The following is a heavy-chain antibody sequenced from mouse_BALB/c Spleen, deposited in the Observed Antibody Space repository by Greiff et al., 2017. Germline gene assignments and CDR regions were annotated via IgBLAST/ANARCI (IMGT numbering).Heavy chain of an antibody. Sequence: VQVVESGAELVRPGASVTLSCKASGYTFTDYEMHWVKQTPVHGLEWIGAIDPETGGTAYNQKFKGKATLTADKSSSTAYMELRSLTSEDSAVYYCTNYSGSSWNYRGQGTTLTDSS. CDR3: TNYSGSSWNY. CDR1: GYTFTDYE. CDR2: IDPETGGT. D-gene: IGHD1-1*01. J-gene: IGHJ2*01. V-gene: IGHV1-15*01.